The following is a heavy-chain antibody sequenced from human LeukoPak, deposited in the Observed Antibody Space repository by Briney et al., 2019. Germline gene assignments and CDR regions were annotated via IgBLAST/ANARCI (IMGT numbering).Heavy chain of an antibody. V-gene: IGHV5-51*01. CDR1: GYRYSDYW. Sequence: GESLKISCKGSGYRYSDYWIVWVRQMPGKGLEWMGIIYGGDSETRYSPSLQGQVTISADKSINTAYLQWSSLKASDTAMYYCGRTSTYSSGWYVAYWGQGTLVTVSS. CDR2: IYGGDSET. J-gene: IGHJ4*02. D-gene: IGHD6-19*01. CDR3: GRTSTYSSGWYVAY.